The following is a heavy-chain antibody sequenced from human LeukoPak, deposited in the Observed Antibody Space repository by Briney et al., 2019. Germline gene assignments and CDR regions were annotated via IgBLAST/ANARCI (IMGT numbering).Heavy chain of an antibody. Sequence: ASVKVSCKASGYTFTSYGISWVRQAPGQGLEWMGWISAYNGNTNYAQKLQGRVTMTTDTSTSTAYMELRSLRSDDTAVYYCARTPVTIIRGVIEDGMDVWGQGTTVTVSS. CDR3: ARTPVTIIRGVIEDGMDV. V-gene: IGHV1-18*01. CDR2: ISAYNGNT. CDR1: GYTFTSYG. D-gene: IGHD3-10*01. J-gene: IGHJ6*02.